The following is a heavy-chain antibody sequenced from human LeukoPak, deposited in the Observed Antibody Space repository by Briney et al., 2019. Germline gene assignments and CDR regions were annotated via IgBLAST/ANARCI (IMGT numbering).Heavy chain of an antibody. CDR1: GASMHNHY. CDR2: VSDSETT. Sequence: SETLSLTCSVSGASMHNHYWSWIRQPPGKALDWIGYVSDSETTHYNPSLKSRVYMSVDTSKNEFSLRLSSVTAADTALYYCATRPAETTWFGVFDYWSRGTLVTVSS. D-gene: IGHD3-10*01. V-gene: IGHV4-59*11. CDR3: ATRPAETTWFGVFDY. J-gene: IGHJ4*02.